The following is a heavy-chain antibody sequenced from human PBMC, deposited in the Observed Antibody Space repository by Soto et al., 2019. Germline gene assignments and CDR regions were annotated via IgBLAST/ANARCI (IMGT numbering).Heavy chain of an antibody. V-gene: IGHV3-23*01. D-gene: IGHD3-22*01. CDR2: ISGSGGST. CDR1: GFTFSSYA. J-gene: IGHJ4*02. Sequence: GGSLRLSCAASGFTFSSYAMSWVRQAPGKGLEWVSAISGSGGSTYYADSVKGRFTISRDKSKNTLYLQMNSLRAEDTAVYYCAKYSRYYYDSSGYYDFDYWGQGTLVTVSS. CDR3: AKYSRYYYDSSGYYDFDY.